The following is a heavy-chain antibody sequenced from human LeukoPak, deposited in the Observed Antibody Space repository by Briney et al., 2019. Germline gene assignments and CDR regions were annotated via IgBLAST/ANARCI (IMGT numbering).Heavy chain of an antibody. CDR1: GFIFSSYS. D-gene: IGHD2-2*01. V-gene: IGHV3-21*01. J-gene: IGHJ6*02. CDR3: ARDHYCSSTSCNMDV. CDR2: ISSSSSYI. Sequence: GGSLRLSCAASGFIFSSYSMNWVRQAPGKGLEWVSSISSSSSYIYYADSVKGRFTISRDNAKNSLYLQMNSLRAEDTAVYYCARDHYCSSTSCNMDVWGQGTTVTVSS.